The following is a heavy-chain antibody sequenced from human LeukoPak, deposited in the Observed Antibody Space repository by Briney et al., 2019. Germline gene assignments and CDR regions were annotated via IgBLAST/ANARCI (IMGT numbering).Heavy chain of an antibody. CDR3: ARDPEWLGGGYFDY. J-gene: IGHJ4*02. V-gene: IGHV3-33*01. Sequence: GGSLRLSCAASGFTFSSYGMHWVRQAPGKGLERVAVIWYDGSNKYYADSVKGRFTISRDNSKNTLYLQMNSLRAEDTAVYYCARDPEWLGGGYFDYWGQGTLVTVSS. CDR1: GFTFSSYG. CDR2: IWYDGSNK. D-gene: IGHD6-19*01.